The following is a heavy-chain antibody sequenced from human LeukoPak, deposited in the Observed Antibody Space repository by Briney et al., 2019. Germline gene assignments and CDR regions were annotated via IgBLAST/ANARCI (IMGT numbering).Heavy chain of an antibody. J-gene: IGHJ5*02. V-gene: IGHV1-18*01. D-gene: IGHD1-26*01. CDR2: ISTNSDIR. Sequence: ASGNVACKASGYTFTNYGISWVRQPAGQGLEWMGWISTNSDIRTYAQTLQGRFTMTTDTVTTTAYMELNNLTFDDTAVYYCARDWDAMNNCFDPWGQGTPVTVSS. CDR1: GYTFTNYG. CDR3: ARDWDAMNNCFDP.